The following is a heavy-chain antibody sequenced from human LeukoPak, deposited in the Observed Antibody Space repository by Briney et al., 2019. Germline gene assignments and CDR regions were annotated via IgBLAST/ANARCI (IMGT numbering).Heavy chain of an antibody. CDR1: GFTLSDYY. V-gene: IGHV3-11*01. CDR2: ISSSGSTI. D-gene: IGHD2-8*01. CDR3: ARDSIVRGNIGNDMDV. Sequence: GGSLILSCAASGFTLSDYYMSWIRQAPGKGLEWVSYISSSGSTIFYADSVKGRFTISRDNAKNSLYLQMNSLRAEDTAVYYCARDSIVRGNIGNDMDVWGKGTTVTVSS. J-gene: IGHJ6*03.